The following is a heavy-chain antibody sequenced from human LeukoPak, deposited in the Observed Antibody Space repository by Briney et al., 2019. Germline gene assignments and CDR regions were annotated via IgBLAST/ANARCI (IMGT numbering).Heavy chain of an antibody. CDR3: ARGPTTVTPRNFDY. CDR1: AFTFSSYW. J-gene: IGHJ4*02. D-gene: IGHD4-11*01. Sequence: PGGSLRLSCAASAFTFSSYWMSWVRQAPGKGLEWVANIKQDGSEKYYVDSVKGRFTISRDNAKNSLYLQMNSLRAEDTAVYYCARGPTTVTPRNFDYWGQGTLVTVSS. V-gene: IGHV3-7*05. CDR2: IKQDGSEK.